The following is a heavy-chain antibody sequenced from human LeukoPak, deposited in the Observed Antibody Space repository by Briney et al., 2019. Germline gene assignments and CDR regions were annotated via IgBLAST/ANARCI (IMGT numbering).Heavy chain of an antibody. V-gene: IGHV3-30-3*01. Sequence: GGSLRLSCAASGFTFSSYAMHWVRQAPGKGLEWVAVISYDGSNKYYADSVKGRFTISRDNSKNTLYLQMNSLRAEDTAVYYCAREWDIVVVPAARDAFDIWGQGTMVTVSS. CDR3: AREWDIVVVPAARDAFDI. J-gene: IGHJ3*02. CDR1: GFTFSSYA. CDR2: ISYDGSNK. D-gene: IGHD2-2*01.